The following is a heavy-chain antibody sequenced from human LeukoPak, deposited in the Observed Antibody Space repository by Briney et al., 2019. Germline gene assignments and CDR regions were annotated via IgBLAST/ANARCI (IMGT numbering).Heavy chain of an antibody. CDR2: IYYSGST. CDR1: GGSISSSSYY. V-gene: IGHV4-39*07. J-gene: IGHJ4*02. D-gene: IGHD1-26*01. Sequence: SETLSLTCTVCGGSISSSSYYWGWIRQPPGKGLEWIGSIYYSGSTYYNPSLKSRVTISVDTSKNQFSLKLRSVAAADTAVYYCARDLGATQFDYWGQGTLVTVSS. CDR3: ARDLGATQFDY.